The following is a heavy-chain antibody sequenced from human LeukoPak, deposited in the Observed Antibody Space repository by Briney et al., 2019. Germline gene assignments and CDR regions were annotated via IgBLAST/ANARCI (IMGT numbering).Heavy chain of an antibody. J-gene: IGHJ6*03. CDR3: ARGRYNWNDGYYYYMDV. D-gene: IGHD1-1*01. CDR1: GYTFTVDY. Sequence: ASVKVSCKASGYTFTVDYIHWVRQAPGQGLEWMGWMNPNSGGTNYAQKFEGRVTMTRDTSISTAYMELSRLRSDDTAVYYCARGRYNWNDGYYYYMDVWGKGTTVTISS. V-gene: IGHV1-2*02. CDR2: MNPNSGGT.